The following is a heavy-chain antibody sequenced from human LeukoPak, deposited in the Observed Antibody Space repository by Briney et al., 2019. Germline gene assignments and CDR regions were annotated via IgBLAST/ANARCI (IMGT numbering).Heavy chain of an antibody. CDR1: GFTSSRHG. V-gene: IGHV3-30*03. Sequence: GGSLRLSCAPSGFTSSRHGMHWVRQAPGKGLEWVAIISNDGSRKYYAHSVEGRFTISRDNSKNTLYLQMDSLRTEDTAVYYCARDRTWNYFDYWGQGTLVTVSS. CDR3: ARDRTWNYFDY. CDR2: ISNDGSRK. J-gene: IGHJ4*02. D-gene: IGHD3-3*01.